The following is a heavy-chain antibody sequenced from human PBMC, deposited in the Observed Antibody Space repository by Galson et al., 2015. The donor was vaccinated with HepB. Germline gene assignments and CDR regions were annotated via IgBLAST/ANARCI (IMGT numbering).Heavy chain of an antibody. CDR1: GFTFGDYA. CDR3: TRGYYYDSSCYYYVGYFQH. Sequence: SLRLSCAASGFTFGDYAMSWFRQAPGKGLEWVGFIRSKAYGGTTEYAASVKGRFTISRDDSKSIAYLQMNRLKTEDTAVYYCTRGYYYDSSCYYYVGYFQHWGQGTLVTVSS. J-gene: IGHJ1*01. V-gene: IGHV3-49*03. CDR2: IRSKAYGGTT. D-gene: IGHD3-22*01.